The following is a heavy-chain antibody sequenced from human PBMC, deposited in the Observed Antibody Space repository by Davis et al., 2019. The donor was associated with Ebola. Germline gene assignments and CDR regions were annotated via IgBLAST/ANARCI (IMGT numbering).Heavy chain of an antibody. CDR1: GFTFSSYS. CDR2: IKQDGSEK. Sequence: GESLKISCAASGFTFSSYSMNWVRQAPVKGLEWVANIKQDGSEKQYVDSVKGRFTISRDNAKNPLYLQMNSLRAEDTAVYYCAIANRGPVADTGDYWGQGTLVTVSS. CDR3: AIANRGPVADTGDY. D-gene: IGHD6-19*01. V-gene: IGHV3-7*03. J-gene: IGHJ4*02.